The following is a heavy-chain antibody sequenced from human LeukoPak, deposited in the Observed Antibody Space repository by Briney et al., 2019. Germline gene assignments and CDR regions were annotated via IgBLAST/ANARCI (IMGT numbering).Heavy chain of an antibody. D-gene: IGHD3-3*01. CDR3: ASRAIFGVVIMDY. Sequence: GESLKISCTTSGLTFSSYEMSWVRQAPGKGLEWVSYISSSGTTIYYADSVKGRFTISRDNAKNSVYLQMNSLRAGDTAVYYCASRAIFGVVIMDYWGQGTLVTVSS. V-gene: IGHV3-48*03. CDR2: ISSSGTTI. J-gene: IGHJ4*02. CDR1: GLTFSSYE.